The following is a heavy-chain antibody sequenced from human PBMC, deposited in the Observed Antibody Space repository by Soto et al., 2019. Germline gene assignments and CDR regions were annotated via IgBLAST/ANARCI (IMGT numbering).Heavy chain of an antibody. D-gene: IGHD3-9*01. Sequence: PGGSLRLSCAASGFTFSSYSMNWVRQAPGKGLEWVSSISSSSSYIYYADSVKGRFTISRDNAKNSLYLQMNSLRAEDTAVYYCARALDWLLSTPPTADAFDIWGQGTMVTVSS. V-gene: IGHV3-21*01. CDR3: ARALDWLLSTPPTADAFDI. CDR2: ISSSSSYI. CDR1: GFTFSSYS. J-gene: IGHJ3*02.